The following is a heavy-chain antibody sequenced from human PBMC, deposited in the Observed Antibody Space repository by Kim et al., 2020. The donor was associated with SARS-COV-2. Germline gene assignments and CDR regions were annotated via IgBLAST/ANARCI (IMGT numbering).Heavy chain of an antibody. D-gene: IGHD3-10*01. J-gene: IGHJ4*02. Sequence: TNYNPPHTRRVALPVDTSKNQFSLKLSSVTAADTAVYYCARYGRRRNFDYWGQGTLVTVSS. CDR2: T. V-gene: IGHV4-59*01. CDR3: ARYGRRRNFDY.